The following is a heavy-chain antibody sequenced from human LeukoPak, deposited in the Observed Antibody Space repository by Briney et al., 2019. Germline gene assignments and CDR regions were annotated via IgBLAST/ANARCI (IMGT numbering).Heavy chain of an antibody. CDR3: SRGLVGYYHDSSTYPDS. J-gene: IGHJ4*02. Sequence: GGSLRLSCAASGFTFTNYWMHWVRQAPGKGLVWVSRINGDGSITTYADSVKGRFTISRDNAKNMLYLQLDSLTAEDTAVYYCSRGLVGYYHDSSTYPDSWGQGTLVTVSS. D-gene: IGHD3-22*01. CDR1: GFTFTNYW. CDR2: INGDGSIT. V-gene: IGHV3-74*01.